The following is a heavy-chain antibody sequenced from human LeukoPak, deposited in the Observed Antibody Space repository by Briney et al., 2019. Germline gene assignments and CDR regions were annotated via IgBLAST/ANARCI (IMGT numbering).Heavy chain of an antibody. CDR2: ISSSSSYI. Sequence: GGSLRLSCAAYGFTFSSYSMNWVRQAPGKGLEWVTSISSSSSYIYYADLVKGRFTISRDNTKNSLYLQMSSLRAEDTAVYYCARDLSFWSGYLLPDFDYWGQGTLVTVSS. D-gene: IGHD3-3*01. CDR1: GFTFSSYS. J-gene: IGHJ4*02. CDR3: ARDLSFWSGYLLPDFDY. V-gene: IGHV3-21*01.